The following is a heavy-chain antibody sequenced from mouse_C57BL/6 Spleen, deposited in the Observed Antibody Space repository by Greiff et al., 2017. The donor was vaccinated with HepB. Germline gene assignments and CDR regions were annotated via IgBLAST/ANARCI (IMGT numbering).Heavy chain of an antibody. J-gene: IGHJ4*01. CDR2: IDPANGNT. V-gene: IGHV14-3*01. CDR3: ARGTTVVGDYYYAMDY. CDR1: GFNIKNTY. D-gene: IGHD1-1*01. Sequence: EVQLQQSVAELVRPGASVKLSCTASGFNIKNTYMHWVKQRPEQGLEWVGRIDPANGNTKYAPKFQGKATITADTSSNTAYLQLSSLTSEDTAIYYCARGTTVVGDYYYAMDYWGQGTSVTVSS.